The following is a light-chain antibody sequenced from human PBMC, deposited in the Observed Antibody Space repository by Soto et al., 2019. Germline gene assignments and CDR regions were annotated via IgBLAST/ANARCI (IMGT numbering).Light chain of an antibody. CDR2: DTS. Sequence: EIVLSQSPAILSLSPGDRATLSCRASQTVSSFLAWYQQKPGQAPRLLIYDTSNRSTGVPARFSASGSGTDFTLTISSLEPEDFAVYFCQQCYSWPPTFGQGTKLEIK. CDR1: QTVSSF. V-gene: IGKV3-11*01. CDR3: QQCYSWPPT. J-gene: IGKJ2*01.